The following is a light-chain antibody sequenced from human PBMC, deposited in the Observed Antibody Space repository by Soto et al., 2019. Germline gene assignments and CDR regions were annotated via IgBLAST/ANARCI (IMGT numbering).Light chain of an antibody. V-gene: IGKV2-28*01. Sequence: DIVMTQSTLPLPVTPGEPASISCRSSQSLLHTNGYNYLVWYLQKPGQSPQLLMYLGSNRASGVTDRFSGRRSGTDFTLNIRRVEAEDVGVYYGMQALQTPFTCGGGTKVEIK. CDR3: MQALQTPFT. J-gene: IGKJ4*01. CDR1: QSLLHTNGYNY. CDR2: LGS.